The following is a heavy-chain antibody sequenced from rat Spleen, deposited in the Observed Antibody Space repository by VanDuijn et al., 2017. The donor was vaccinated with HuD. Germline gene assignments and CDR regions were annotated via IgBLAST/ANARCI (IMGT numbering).Heavy chain of an antibody. CDR1: GFTFSRYW. Sequence: EVQLAETGGGLVQPGRSLKLSCVASGFTFSRYWMYWVRQAPGKGLEWVSSISNDGGTTYYPDSVKGRFTISRVNAKSTLYLQMDSLRSEDTATYYCTTVQWWSFDYWGQGVMVTVSS. V-gene: IGHV5-58*01. CDR2: ISNDGGTT. D-gene: IGHD1-1*01. J-gene: IGHJ2*01. CDR3: TTVQWWSFDY.